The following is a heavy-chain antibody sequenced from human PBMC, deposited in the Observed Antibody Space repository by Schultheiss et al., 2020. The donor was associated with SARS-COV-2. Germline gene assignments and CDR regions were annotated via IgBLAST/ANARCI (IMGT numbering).Heavy chain of an antibody. D-gene: IGHD6-6*01. Sequence: GGSLRLSCAASGFTFSSFWMSWVRQAPGKGLEWVANIKQDGSEKYYVDSVKGRFTISRDNAKNSLYLQMNSLRAEDTAVYYCARGGEYSSSSVDYWGQGTLVTVSS. CDR1: GFTFSSFW. CDR3: ARGGEYSSSSVDY. CDR2: IKQDGSEK. V-gene: IGHV3-7*01. J-gene: IGHJ4*02.